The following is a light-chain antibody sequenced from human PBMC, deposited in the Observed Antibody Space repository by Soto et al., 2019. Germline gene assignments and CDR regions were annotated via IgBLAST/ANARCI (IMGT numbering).Light chain of an antibody. V-gene: IGKV1-27*01. CDR2: AAS. Sequence: DIQMTQSPSSLSASVGDRVTITCRASQGISNYLAWYQQKPGKVPKLLIYAASTLQSGVPSRFSGSGSGTDFTLTISSLQPEHVATYYCQKYNSAPSYTFGQGTKLEIK. CDR1: QGISNY. CDR3: QKYNSAPSYT. J-gene: IGKJ2*01.